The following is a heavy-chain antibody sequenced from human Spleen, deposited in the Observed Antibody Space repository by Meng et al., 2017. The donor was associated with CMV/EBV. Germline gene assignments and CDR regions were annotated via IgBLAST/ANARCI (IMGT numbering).Heavy chain of an antibody. CDR3: AKDRYDFWSYFDY. CDR2: ISGSGGST. J-gene: IGHJ4*02. CDR1: GFTFSSYA. Sequence: CAASGFTFSSYAMSWVRQAPGKGLEWVSAISGSGGSTYYADSVKGRFTISRDNSKNTLYLQMNSLRAEDTAVYYCAKDRYDFWSYFDYWGQGTLVTVSS. V-gene: IGHV3-23*01. D-gene: IGHD3-3*01.